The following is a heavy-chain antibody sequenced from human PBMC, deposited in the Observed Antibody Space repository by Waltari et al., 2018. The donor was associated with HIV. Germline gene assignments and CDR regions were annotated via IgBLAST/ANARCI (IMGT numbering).Heavy chain of an antibody. D-gene: IGHD6-19*01. CDR3: AHQISGQWLTPGH. CDR1: GFAFTNYP. J-gene: IGHJ4*02. Sequence: EVQLLDSGGGLVQPGESLRISCTDSGFAFTNYPMNWVRQAPGKGLEWVSAISASSFIHTYYADSVRGRFTVSRDNSKSTTYLQMNSLRVEDTAVYYCAHQISGQWLTPGHWGQGTLVTVSS. CDR2: ISASSFIHT. V-gene: IGHV3-23*01.